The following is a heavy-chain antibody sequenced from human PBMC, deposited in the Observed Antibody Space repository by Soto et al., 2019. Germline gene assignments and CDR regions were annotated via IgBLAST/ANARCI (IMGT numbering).Heavy chain of an antibody. D-gene: IGHD6-13*01. V-gene: IGHV4-34*01. CDR3: ARARPGYSSSWYLGAGWFDP. Sequence: QVQLQQWGAGLLKPSETLSLTCAVYGGSFSGYYWSWIRQPPGKGLEWIGEINHSGSTNYIPSLKRRVTISVDTSKNQFSLKLSSVTAADTAVYYCARARPGYSSSWYLGAGWFDPWGQGTLVTVSS. J-gene: IGHJ5*02. CDR1: GGSFSGYY. CDR2: INHSGST.